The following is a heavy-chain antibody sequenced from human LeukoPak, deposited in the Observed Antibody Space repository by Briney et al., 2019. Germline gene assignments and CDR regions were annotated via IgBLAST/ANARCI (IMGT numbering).Heavy chain of an antibody. CDR2: LSGDGSST. V-gene: IGHV3-74*03. D-gene: IGHD4-17*01. J-gene: IGHJ4*02. Sequence: AGSLRLSCVASGFTFSTYWMHCVRQAPGKWLLWVSRLSGDGSSTKYADSLKGRFTISRDNAKNTLYLQMNSLRAEDTAVYFCARASTTVPNLLDNWGQGTLVTVSS. CDR3: ARASTTVPNLLDN. CDR1: GFTFSTYW.